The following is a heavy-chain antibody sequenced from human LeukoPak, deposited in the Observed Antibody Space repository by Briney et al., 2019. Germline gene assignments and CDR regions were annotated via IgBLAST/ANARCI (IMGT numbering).Heavy chain of an antibody. D-gene: IGHD3-22*01. V-gene: IGHV3-74*01. CDR3: AGDSSGYYSWSGFSDY. CDR1: GFTFSSYW. J-gene: IGHJ4*02. CDR2: IKSDGSST. Sequence: GGSLRLSCAASGFTFSSYWMHWVRQAPGKGLVWVSRIKSDGSSTSYADSVKGRFTISRDNAKNTLYLQMNSLRAEDTAVYYCAGDSSGYYSWSGFSDYWGQGTLVTVSS.